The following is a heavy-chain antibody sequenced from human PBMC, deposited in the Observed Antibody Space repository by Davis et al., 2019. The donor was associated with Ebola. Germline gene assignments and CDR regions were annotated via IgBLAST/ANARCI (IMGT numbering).Heavy chain of an antibody. CDR3: MSYDD. CDR1: GFTVSSNY. V-gene: IGHV3-53*01. J-gene: IGHJ4*02. Sequence: GGSLRLSCAASGFTVSSNYMSWVRQAPGKGLKWISMLHSGQNTYYTDSVKDRFTISRDDSKNTVFLQMNGLRAEDTALYYCMSYDDWGLGTLVTVSS. CDR2: LHSGQNT.